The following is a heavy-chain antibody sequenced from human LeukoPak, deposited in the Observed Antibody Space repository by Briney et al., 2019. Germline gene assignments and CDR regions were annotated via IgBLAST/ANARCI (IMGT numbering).Heavy chain of an antibody. D-gene: IGHD6-19*01. Sequence: GGSRGLSCAASGFTFSSYAMSWVRQAPGKGLEWVSAISGSGGSTYYADSVKGRFTISRDNSKDTLYLQMNSLRAEDTAVYYCAKDQAAVAAYYFDYWGQGTLVTVSS. J-gene: IGHJ4*02. CDR3: AKDQAAVAAYYFDY. V-gene: IGHV3-23*01. CDR1: GFTFSSYA. CDR2: ISGSGGST.